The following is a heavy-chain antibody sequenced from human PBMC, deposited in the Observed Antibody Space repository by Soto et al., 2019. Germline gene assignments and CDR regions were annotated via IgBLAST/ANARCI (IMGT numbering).Heavy chain of an antibody. CDR2: IYPGDSDT. D-gene: IGHD1-1*01. V-gene: IGHV5-51*01. Sequence: GESLKISCKGSGYSFTSYWIYWMRQMPGKGLEWMGIIYPGDSDTRYSPSFQGQVTTSADKSISTAYLQWSSLKASDTAIYYCARRGRALADDWFDPWGQGTLVTVS. CDR1: GYSFTSYW. CDR3: ARRGRALADDWFDP. J-gene: IGHJ5*02.